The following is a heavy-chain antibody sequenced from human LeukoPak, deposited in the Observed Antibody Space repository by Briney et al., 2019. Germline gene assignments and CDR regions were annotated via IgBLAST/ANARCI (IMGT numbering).Heavy chain of an antibody. CDR3: ARGPRNDP. D-gene: IGHD1-14*01. Sequence: ASVNVSCKTSGYPFTTYEINWARQAAGQGLEWMGWVHPDTGYADYAQKFQGRVTMTSDTTISTAYMELSSLRSDDTAVYFCARGPRNDPWGQGTLVTASS. V-gene: IGHV1-8*01. J-gene: IGHJ5*02. CDR2: VHPDTGYA. CDR1: GYPFTTYE.